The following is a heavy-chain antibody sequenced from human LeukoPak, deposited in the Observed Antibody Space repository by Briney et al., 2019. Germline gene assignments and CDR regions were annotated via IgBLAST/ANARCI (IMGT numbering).Heavy chain of an antibody. D-gene: IGHD1-26*01. CDR1: RFPFSDYY. CDR3: ARDNSGAYGD. V-gene: IGHV3-11*01. CDR2: ISNTGTTI. J-gene: IGHJ4*02. Sequence: PGGSLRLSCVASRFPFSDYYMMWIRQAPGKGLEWVSYISNTGTTIYYADSVKGRFTISRDNAKNSLYLQMNSLRAEDTAVYYCARDNSGAYGDSGQGTLVTVSS.